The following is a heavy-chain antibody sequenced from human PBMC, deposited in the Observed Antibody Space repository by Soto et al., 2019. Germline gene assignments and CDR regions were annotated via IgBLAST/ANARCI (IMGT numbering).Heavy chain of an antibody. D-gene: IGHD3-3*01. J-gene: IGHJ6*02. V-gene: IGHV3-48*02. Sequence: GGSLRLSCAASGFTFSSYSMNWVRQAPGKGLEWVSYISSSSSTIYYADSVKGRFTISRDNAKNSLYLQMNSLRDEDTAVYYCARDGRYDFWSAIRPRGNSGYYYGMDVWGQGTTVTVSS. CDR3: ARDGRYDFWSAIRPRGNSGYYYGMDV. CDR2: ISSSSSTI. CDR1: GFTFSSYS.